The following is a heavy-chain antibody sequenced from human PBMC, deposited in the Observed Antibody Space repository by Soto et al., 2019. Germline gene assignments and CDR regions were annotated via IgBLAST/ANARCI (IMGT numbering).Heavy chain of an antibody. CDR2: NIPIFGAA. J-gene: IGHJ4*02. D-gene: IGHD3-10*01. CDR3: ARLRGYFDY. CDR1: GGTFSSYV. V-gene: IGHV1-69*01. Sequence: QVQLVQSGAEVKKPGSSVKVSCKASGGTFSSYVISWVRLAPGQGLEGMGGNIPIFGAANYAQKFQGRVTFTADESTSTAYMDLSSLRAEDTAVDYCARLRGYFDYWGQGTLVTVSS.